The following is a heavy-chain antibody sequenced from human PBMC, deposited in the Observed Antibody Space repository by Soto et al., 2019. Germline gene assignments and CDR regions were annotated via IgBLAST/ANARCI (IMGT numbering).Heavy chain of an antibody. D-gene: IGHD3-9*01. CDR3: ARLPTGYPNWFDP. J-gene: IGHJ5*02. CDR2: IHYRGDT. V-gene: IGHV4-39*01. CDR1: GASISTNHHN. Sequence: QVQLQGSGPGLVRPSETLSLTCTVSGASISTNHHNWAWVRQPPGKGLEWMGTIHYRGDTYFNPSLGSRLSMSVDTSKKQFSLKLTSVTAADTAVYYCARLPTGYPNWFDPWGQGTLVTVSS.